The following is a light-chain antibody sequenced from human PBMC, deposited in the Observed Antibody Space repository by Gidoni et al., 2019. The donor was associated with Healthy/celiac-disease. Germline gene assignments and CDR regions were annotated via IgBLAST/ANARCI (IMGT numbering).Light chain of an antibody. J-gene: IGKJ3*01. CDR2: AAS. CDR1: QGIISY. Sequence: DIQLTQSPSFLSASVGDRVTITCRASQGIISYLAWYQQKPGKAPKLLIYAASTLQSGVPSRFSGSGPGTEFTLTTSSMKPEDFATYYCQQLNSDPRGGFTFXPXTKVDIK. CDR3: QQLNSDPRGGFT. V-gene: IGKV1-9*01.